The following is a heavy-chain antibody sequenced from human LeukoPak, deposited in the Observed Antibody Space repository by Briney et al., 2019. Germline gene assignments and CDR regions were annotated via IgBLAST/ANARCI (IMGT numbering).Heavy chain of an antibody. CDR3: ARDWPTGGHFDY. D-gene: IGHD4-11*01. CDR2: ISSSSSYI. J-gene: IGHJ4*02. Sequence: GGSLRLSCAASGFTFSSYAMSWVRQAPGKGLEWVSSISSSSSYIYYADSVKGRFTISRDNARNSLYLQMNSLRAEDTAVYYCARDWPTGGHFDYWGQGTLVTVSS. CDR1: GFTFSSYA. V-gene: IGHV3-21*01.